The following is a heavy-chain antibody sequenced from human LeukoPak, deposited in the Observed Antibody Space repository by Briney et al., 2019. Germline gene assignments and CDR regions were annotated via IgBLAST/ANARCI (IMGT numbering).Heavy chain of an antibody. CDR2: IYTSGST. Sequence: PSETLSLTCSVSGGSISGYYWSWIRQPAGKGLEWIGRIYTSGSTNYNPSLKSRLTISVDTSKNQFTLKLKSVTAADTAVYYCARAVDSSGFSPFQHWGQGTLVTVSS. J-gene: IGHJ1*01. CDR3: ARAVDSSGFSPFQH. CDR1: GGSISGYY. V-gene: IGHV4-4*07. D-gene: IGHD3-22*01.